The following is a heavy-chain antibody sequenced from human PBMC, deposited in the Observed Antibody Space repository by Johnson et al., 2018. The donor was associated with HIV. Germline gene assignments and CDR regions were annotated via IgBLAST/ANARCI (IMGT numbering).Heavy chain of an antibody. CDR3: AREGRGAPHDAFDI. D-gene: IGHD2-15*01. CDR2: IYSGGST. Sequence: MQLVESGGGLVKPGGSLRLSCAASGFTFSDYFMSWVRQAPGKGLEWVSVIYSGGSTYYADSVKGRFTISRDNSKNTLYLQMNSLRAEDTAVYYCAREGRGAPHDAFDIWGQGTMVTVSS. CDR1: GFTFSDYF. J-gene: IGHJ3*02. V-gene: IGHV3-66*02.